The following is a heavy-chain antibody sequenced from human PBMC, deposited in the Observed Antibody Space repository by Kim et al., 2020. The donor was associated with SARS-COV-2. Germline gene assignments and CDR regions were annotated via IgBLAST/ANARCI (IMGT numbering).Heavy chain of an antibody. CDR2: INTNTGNP. CDR1: GYTFTSYA. V-gene: IGHV7-4-1*02. Sequence: ASVKVSCKASGYTFTSYAMNWVRQAPGQGLEWMGWINTNTGNPTYAQGFTGRFVFSLDTSVSTAYLQISSLKAEDTAVYYCARATDYYDSSGYYILGYWGQGTLVTVSS. CDR3: ARATDYYDSSGYYILGY. J-gene: IGHJ4*02. D-gene: IGHD3-22*01.